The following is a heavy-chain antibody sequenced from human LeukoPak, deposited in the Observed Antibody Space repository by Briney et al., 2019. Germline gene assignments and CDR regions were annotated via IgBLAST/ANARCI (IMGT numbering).Heavy chain of an antibody. CDR2: IYHSGST. CDR1: GGSISSSNW. Sequence: PSETLSLTCAVSGGSISSSNWWSWVRQPPGKGLEWIGEIYHSGSTNYNPSLKSRVTISVDKSKNQFSLKLSSVTATDTAVYYCASFVGYSYVSYYYYGMDVWGQGTTVTVSS. D-gene: IGHD5-18*01. CDR3: ASFVGYSYVSYYYYGMDV. V-gene: IGHV4-4*02. J-gene: IGHJ6*02.